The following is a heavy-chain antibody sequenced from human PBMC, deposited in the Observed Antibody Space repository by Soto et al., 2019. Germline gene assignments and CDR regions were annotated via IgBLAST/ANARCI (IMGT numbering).Heavy chain of an antibody. J-gene: IGHJ6*02. Sequence: QVQLVQSGAEVKKPGASVRVSCKGSGYTYIGYFMHWVRQAPGQGLVWMGWINPNSGGTKYSQNFQGRVTMTRDTSISTVYMELSRLSSDDTAVYYCATCGSWSFYRMDEWGQGTTVTVAS. V-gene: IGHV1-2*02. D-gene: IGHD3-10*01. CDR3: ATCGSWSFYRMDE. CDR1: GYTYIGYF. CDR2: INPNSGGT.